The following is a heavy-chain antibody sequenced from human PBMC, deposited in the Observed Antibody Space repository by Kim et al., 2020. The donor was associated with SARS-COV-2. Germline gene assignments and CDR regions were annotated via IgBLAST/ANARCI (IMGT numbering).Heavy chain of an antibody. Sequence: SETLSLTCTVSGGSISSSSYYWGWIRQPPGKGLEWIGSIYYSGSTYYNPSLKSRVTISVDTSKNQFSLKLSSVTAADTAVYYCARRSYCSGGSCYSERDSYFDYWGQGTLVTVSS. D-gene: IGHD2-15*01. V-gene: IGHV4-39*01. CDR3: ARRSYCSGGSCYSERDSYFDY. J-gene: IGHJ4*02. CDR1: GGSISSSSYY. CDR2: IYYSGST.